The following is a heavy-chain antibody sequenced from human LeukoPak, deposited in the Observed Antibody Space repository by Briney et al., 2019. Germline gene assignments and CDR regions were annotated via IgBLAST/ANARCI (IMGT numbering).Heavy chain of an antibody. J-gene: IGHJ4*02. CDR2: INHSGST. Sequence: PSETLSLTCAVYGGSFSGYYWSWIRQPPGKGLEWIGEINHSGSTNYNPSLKSRVTISVDTSKNQFSLKLSSVTAADTAVYYCARVRGLPLPLRWGQGTRVTVSS. V-gene: IGHV4-34*01. CDR1: GGSFSGYY. CDR3: ARVRGLPLPLR.